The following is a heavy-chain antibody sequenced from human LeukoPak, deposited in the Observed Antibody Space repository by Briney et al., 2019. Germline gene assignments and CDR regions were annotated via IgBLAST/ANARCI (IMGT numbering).Heavy chain of an antibody. D-gene: IGHD6-13*01. CDR2: IRNDGSNT. CDR3: AKCYSSWTPNDY. V-gene: IGHV3-30*02. J-gene: IGHJ4*02. CDR1: GFTFSSYG. Sequence: PGGSLRLSCAASGFTFSSYGMHWVRQAPGKGLEWVAFIRNDGSNTYYADSVKGRFTISRDNSKNTLYLQMNSLRAEDTAVYYCAKCYSSWTPNDYWGQGTLVTVSS.